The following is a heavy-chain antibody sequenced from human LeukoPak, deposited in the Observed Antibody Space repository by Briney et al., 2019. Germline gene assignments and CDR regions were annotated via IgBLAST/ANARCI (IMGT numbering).Heavy chain of an antibody. V-gene: IGHV5-51*01. CDR3: ARHTYYYDSSGYYYGRTYYYYGMDV. J-gene: IGHJ6*02. CDR2: IYPGDSDT. CDR1: GYSFTSYW. Sequence: GESLKISCKGSGYSFTSYWIGWVRQMPGKGLEWMGIIYPGDSDTRYSPSFQGQVTISADKSISTAYLQWSSLKASDTAMYYCARHTYYYDSSGYYYGRTYYYYGMDVWGQGTTVTVSS. D-gene: IGHD3-22*01.